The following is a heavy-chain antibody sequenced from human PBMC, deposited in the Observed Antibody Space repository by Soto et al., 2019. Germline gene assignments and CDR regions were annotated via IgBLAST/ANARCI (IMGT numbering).Heavy chain of an antibody. CDR2: ISWNSGSI. J-gene: IGHJ4*02. CDR1: GFTFDDYA. Sequence: GGSLKLSCAASGFTFDDYAMAWVRQTPGKGLEWVSGISWNSGSIGYADSVKGRFTISRDNAKNSLYLQMNSLRAEDTALYYCAKDRKAVAGSFAYWGQGTLVTVSS. D-gene: IGHD6-19*01. CDR3: AKDRKAVAGSFAY. V-gene: IGHV3-9*01.